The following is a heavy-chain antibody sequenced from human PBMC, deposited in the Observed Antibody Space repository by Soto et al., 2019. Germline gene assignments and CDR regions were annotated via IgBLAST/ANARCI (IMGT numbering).Heavy chain of an antibody. CDR3: AREALVYVYSYGPSIPGDYYYYMDV. Sequence: SQTLSLTCAISGDSVSSNSAAWNWIRQSPSRGLEWLGRTYYRSKWYNDYAVSVKSRITINPDTSKNQFSLQLNSVTPEDTAVYYRAREALVYVYSYGPSIPGDYYYYMDVWGKGTTVTVSS. CDR1: GDSVSSNSAA. D-gene: IGHD5-18*01. J-gene: IGHJ6*03. CDR2: TYYRSKWYN. V-gene: IGHV6-1*01.